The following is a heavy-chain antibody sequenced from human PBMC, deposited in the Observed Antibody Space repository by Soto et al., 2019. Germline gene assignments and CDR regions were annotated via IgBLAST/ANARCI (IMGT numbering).Heavy chain of an antibody. Sequence: KPSETLSLTCTVSGGSISSGDYYWSWIRQPPGKGLEWIGYIYYSGSTYYNPSLKSRVTISVDTSKNQFSLKLSSVTAADTAVYYCATAPALNWNDENWFDPWGQGTLVTVSS. CDR1: GGSISSGDYY. J-gene: IGHJ5*02. CDR2: IYYSGST. D-gene: IGHD1-1*01. V-gene: IGHV4-30-4*01. CDR3: ATAPALNWNDENWFDP.